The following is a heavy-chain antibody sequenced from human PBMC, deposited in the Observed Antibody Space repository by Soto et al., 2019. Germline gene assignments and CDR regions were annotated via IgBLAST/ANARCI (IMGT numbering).Heavy chain of an antibody. Sequence: SETLSLTCTVSGGSISTGGYYWNWIRQNPGKGLEWIGSIYYSGSTYYNPSLKSRVTISVDTSKDQFSLKLSSVTAADTAVYYCARDQRGGGYCSSTSCYTGIYGMDVWGQGTTVTVSS. J-gene: IGHJ6*02. V-gene: IGHV4-30-4*08. D-gene: IGHD2-2*02. CDR3: ARDQRGGGYCSSTSCYTGIYGMDV. CDR1: GGSISTGGYY. CDR2: IYYSGST.